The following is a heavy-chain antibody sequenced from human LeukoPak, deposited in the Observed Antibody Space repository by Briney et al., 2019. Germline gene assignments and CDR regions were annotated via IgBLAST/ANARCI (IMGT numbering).Heavy chain of an antibody. D-gene: IGHD3-9*01. Sequence: SVKVSCKASGGTFSSYAISWVRQAPGQGLEWMGRTIPIFGTANYAQKFQGRVTITTDESTSTAYMELSSLRSEDTAVYYCAKGDYDILTGYFDYWGQGTLVTVSS. CDR1: GGTFSSYA. J-gene: IGHJ4*02. CDR3: AKGDYDILTGYFDY. V-gene: IGHV1-69*05. CDR2: TIPIFGTA.